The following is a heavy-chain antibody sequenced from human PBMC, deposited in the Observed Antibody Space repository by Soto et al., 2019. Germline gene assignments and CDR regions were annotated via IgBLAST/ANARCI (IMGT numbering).Heavy chain of an antibody. V-gene: IGHV5-51*01. J-gene: IGHJ3*02. CDR3: ERHYYDSSGILAFDI. D-gene: IGHD3-22*01. Sequence: ESLNISCKGSGYSFTSYWICCVRQMPGKGLEWMGIIYPGDSYTRYSPSFQGQVTISADKSISTAFLQWSSLKASDTAMYYCERHYYDSSGILAFDIWGQGTMVTVSS. CDR1: GYSFTSYW. CDR2: IYPGDSYT.